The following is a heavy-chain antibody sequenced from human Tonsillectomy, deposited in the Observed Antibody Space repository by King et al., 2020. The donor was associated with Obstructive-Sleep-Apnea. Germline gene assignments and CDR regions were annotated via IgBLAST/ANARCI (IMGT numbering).Heavy chain of an antibody. D-gene: IGHD6-13*01. V-gene: IGHV4-34*01. CDR2: INHSGST. J-gene: IGHJ5*02. Sequence: VQLQQWGAGLLKPSETLSLTCAVYGGSFTDYYWTWVRQPPGEGLEWIGEINHSGSTNYNPSLKSRVTISVDMSKNQFSLKLTSVTAADTAVYYCARGSGAADVNWFDPWGQGALVTVSS. CDR3: ARGSGAADVNWFDP. CDR1: GGSFTDYY.